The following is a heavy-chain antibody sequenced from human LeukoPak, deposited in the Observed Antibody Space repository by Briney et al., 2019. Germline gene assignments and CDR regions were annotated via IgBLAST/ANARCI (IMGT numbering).Heavy chain of an antibody. CDR2: FDPEDGET. J-gene: IGHJ4*02. CDR1: GYTLTELS. V-gene: IGHV1-24*01. Sequence: ASVKVSCKVSGYTLTELSMHWVRQAPGKGLEWMGGFDPEDGETIYAQKFQGRVTMTEDTSTDTAYMELSSLGSEDTAVYYCATSPITFGGVIVAPFDYWGQGTLVTVSS. CDR3: ATSPITFGGVIVAPFDY. D-gene: IGHD3-16*02.